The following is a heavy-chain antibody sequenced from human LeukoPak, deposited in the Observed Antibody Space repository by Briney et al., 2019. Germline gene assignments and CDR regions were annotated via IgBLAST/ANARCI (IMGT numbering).Heavy chain of an antibody. CDR1: GGSISSGGYY. Sequence: SETLSLTCTVSGGSISSGGYYWSWIRQHPGKGLEWIGYIYYSGSTYYNPSLKSRVTISVDTSKNQFSLKLSSVTAADTAVYYCARGINDHYYGSGSYYYDYWGQGTLVTVSS. V-gene: IGHV4-31*03. CDR3: ARGINDHYYGSGSYYYDY. J-gene: IGHJ4*02. D-gene: IGHD3-10*01. CDR2: IYYSGST.